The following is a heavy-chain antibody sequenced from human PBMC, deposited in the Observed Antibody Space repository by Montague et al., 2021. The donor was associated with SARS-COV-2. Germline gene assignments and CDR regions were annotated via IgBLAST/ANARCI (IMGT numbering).Heavy chain of an antibody. J-gene: IGHJ4*02. D-gene: IGHD3-9*01. CDR3: ARIRYDILTGYQTLFDY. CDR1: GFSLSTSGMC. Sequence: PALVKPTQTLTLTCTFSGFSLSTSGMCVSWIRQPPGKALEWPARIDWDDDKYYSTSLKTRLTISKDTSKNRVVLTMTNMDPVDTATYYCARIRYDILTGYQTLFDYWGQGTLVTVSS. CDR2: IDWDDDK. V-gene: IGHV2-70*11.